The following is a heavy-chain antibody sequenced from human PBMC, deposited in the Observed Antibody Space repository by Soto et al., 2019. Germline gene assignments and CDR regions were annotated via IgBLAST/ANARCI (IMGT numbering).Heavy chain of an antibody. CDR1: GGTLSSFINYP. V-gene: IGHV1-69*06. D-gene: IGHD3-3*01. J-gene: IGHJ4*02. Sequence: QMQLVQSGAEVKKPGSSVKVSCKASGGTLSSFINYPINWVRQAPGQGLEWMGGIVPNVGTVNYAQKFQGRVTITADKSTGTAYMELSSLRSEDTALYYCARRDTSGFFRYFDNWGQGTLVTVS. CDR3: ARRDTSGFFRYFDN. CDR2: IVPNVGTV.